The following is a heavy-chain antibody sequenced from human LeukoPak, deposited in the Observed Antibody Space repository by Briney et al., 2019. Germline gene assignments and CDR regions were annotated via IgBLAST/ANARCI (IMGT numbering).Heavy chain of an antibody. D-gene: IGHD6-13*01. CDR1: GFTFDNYA. Sequence: GRSLRLSCAASGFTFDNYAMHWVRQAPGKGLEWVSGTSWNGGSIGYADSVKGRFTISRDDAKNSLYLQMNSLRAEDTAVYYCAKTRPLDSSSWSHGDYWGQGTLVTVSS. CDR2: TSWNGGSI. V-gene: IGHV3-9*01. CDR3: AKTRPLDSSSWSHGDY. J-gene: IGHJ4*02.